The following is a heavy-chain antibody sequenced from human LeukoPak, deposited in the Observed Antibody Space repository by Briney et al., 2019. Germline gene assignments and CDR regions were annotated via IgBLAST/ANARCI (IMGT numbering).Heavy chain of an antibody. CDR1: GYTFTSYY. D-gene: IGHD6-13*01. CDR3: ARNHKIAARAENYYYMDV. Sequence: ASVKVSCKASGYTFTSYYMHWVRQAPGQGLEWMGIINPSGGSTSYAQKFQGRVTMTRDMSTSTVYMELSSLRSEDTAVYYCARNHKIAARAENYYYMDVWGKGTTVTVSS. CDR2: INPSGGST. V-gene: IGHV1-46*01. J-gene: IGHJ6*03.